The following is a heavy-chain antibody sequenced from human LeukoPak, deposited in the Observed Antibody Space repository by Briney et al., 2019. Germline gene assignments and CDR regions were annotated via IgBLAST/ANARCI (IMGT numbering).Heavy chain of an antibody. J-gene: IGHJ3*02. D-gene: IGHD3-22*01. CDR2: IYSGGST. Sequence: GGSLRLSCAASGFSVSGNYMSWVRQAPGKGLEWVSVIYSGGSTYYAESVKGRFTISRDNSKNTLYLQMNSLRAEDTAVYYCAKGPLTYYYDSSGEDAFDIWGQGTMVTVSS. CDR3: AKGPLTYYYDSSGEDAFDI. CDR1: GFSVSGNY. V-gene: IGHV3-53*01.